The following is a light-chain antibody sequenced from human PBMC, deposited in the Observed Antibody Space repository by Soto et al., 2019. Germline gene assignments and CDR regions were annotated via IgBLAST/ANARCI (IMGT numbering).Light chain of an antibody. Sequence: QSALTQPPSASGSPGQSVTISCTGTSSDVGGYNYVSWYQQHPGKAPELMIYEVSKRPSGVPDRFSGSKSGNTASLTVSGLQADDEADYYCSSYAGSNNVVFGGGTKLTVL. CDR3: SSYAGSNNVV. V-gene: IGLV2-8*01. J-gene: IGLJ2*01. CDR1: SSDVGGYNY. CDR2: EVS.